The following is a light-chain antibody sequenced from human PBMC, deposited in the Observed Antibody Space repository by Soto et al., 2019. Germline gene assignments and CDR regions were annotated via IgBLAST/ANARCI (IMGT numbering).Light chain of an antibody. CDR3: QQYNNWPPYT. CDR2: GAS. V-gene: IGKV3-15*01. CDR1: QSVSSN. J-gene: IGKJ2*01. Sequence: EIVMTQSPATLSVSPGERATLSCRASQSVSSNLAGYQQKPGQATRLLIYGASTRATGIPARFSGSGSGTEFTLTISSLQSEDFAFYYCQQYNNWPPYTFGQGTKLEIK.